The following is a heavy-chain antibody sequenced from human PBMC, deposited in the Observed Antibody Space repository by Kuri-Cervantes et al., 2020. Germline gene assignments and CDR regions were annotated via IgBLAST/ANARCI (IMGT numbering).Heavy chain of an antibody. CDR2: IKSDGSST. D-gene: IGHD1-26*01. CDR1: GFTFTSYW. CDR3: AKPIGALAGGIVPNRGAFDI. V-gene: IGHV3-74*01. Sequence: GGSLRLSCEASGFTFTSYWVHWVRQAPGKGLVWVSHIKSDGSSTRYADSAKGRFTISRDNAKNTLYLQMNSLRTEDTALYYCAKPIGALAGGIVPNRGAFDIWGQGTMVTVSS. J-gene: IGHJ3*02.